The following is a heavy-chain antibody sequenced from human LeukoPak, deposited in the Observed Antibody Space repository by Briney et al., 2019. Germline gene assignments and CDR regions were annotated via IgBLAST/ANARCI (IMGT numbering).Heavy chain of an antibody. CDR3: AQDRVAGFSSSPFDY. CDR1: GGSISSYS. D-gene: IGHD6-13*01. V-gene: IGHV3-48*01. Sequence: ETLSLTCTLSGGSISSYSMNWVRQAPGKGLEWVSYISSSSSTIYYADSVKGRFTISRDNAKNSLYLQMNSLRAEDTAVYYCAQDRVAGFSSSPFDYWGQGTLVTVSS. CDR2: ISSSSSTI. J-gene: IGHJ4*02.